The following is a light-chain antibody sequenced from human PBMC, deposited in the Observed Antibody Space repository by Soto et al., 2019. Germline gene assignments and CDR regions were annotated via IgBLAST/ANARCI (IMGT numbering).Light chain of an antibody. CDR1: SSDFGTYNH. CDR3: CSYVQPTSLL. CDR2: EVT. Sequence: QSALTQPASVSGSPGQSITISCTETSSDFGTYNHVSWYQQNPGKAPKLIIYEVTKRPSGVSDRFSGSQSGNTASLTIAGLHADDEADYYCCSYVQPTSLLFGGGTKLTVL. V-gene: IGLV2-23*02. J-gene: IGLJ3*02.